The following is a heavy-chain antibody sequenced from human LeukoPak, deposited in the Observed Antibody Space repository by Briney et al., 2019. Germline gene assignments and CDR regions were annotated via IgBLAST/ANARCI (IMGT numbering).Heavy chain of an antibody. CDR3: ARRNTADASIDF. V-gene: IGHV4-59*08. CDR2: VFYSGSN. Sequence: SETLSLTCSVSGGSIIGHWWSWIRQPPGKGLEWFGDVFYSGSNNYNPSLKSRLTISLDTSKNQFSLNLRSVTATDTAMYYCARRNTADASIDFWGQGTLVTASS. J-gene: IGHJ4*02. CDR1: GGSIIGHW. D-gene: IGHD4-17*01.